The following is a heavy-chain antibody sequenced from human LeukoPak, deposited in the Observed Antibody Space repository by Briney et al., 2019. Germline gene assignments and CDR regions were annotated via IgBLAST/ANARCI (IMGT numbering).Heavy chain of an antibody. CDR3: ARGGGIAAAGTNGWFDP. V-gene: IGHV4-34*01. J-gene: IGHJ5*02. CDR1: GGSFSGYY. Sequence: SETLSLTCAVYGGSFSGYYWSWIRQPPGKGLEWIGEINHSGSTNYNPSLKSRVTISVDTSKNQFSLKLSSVTAADTAVYYCARGGGIAAAGTNGWFDPWGQGTLVSVSS. D-gene: IGHD6-13*01. CDR2: INHSGST.